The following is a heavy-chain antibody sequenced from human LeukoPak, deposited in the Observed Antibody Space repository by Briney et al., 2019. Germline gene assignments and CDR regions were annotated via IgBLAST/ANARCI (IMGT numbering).Heavy chain of an antibody. CDR2: ISGYNGYT. J-gene: IGHJ3*02. V-gene: IGHV1-18*01. D-gene: IGHD3-22*01. CDR3: ARDQTVFSMTAVVQIKGLDI. CDR1: GYTFINYG. Sequence: ASVKVSCKASGYTFINYGISWVRQAPGQGLEWMGWISGYNGYTRDAQKFHDRVTMTRDTSTSTAYLELRSLQSDDTAVYYCARDQTVFSMTAVVQIKGLDIWGRGTMVTVSS.